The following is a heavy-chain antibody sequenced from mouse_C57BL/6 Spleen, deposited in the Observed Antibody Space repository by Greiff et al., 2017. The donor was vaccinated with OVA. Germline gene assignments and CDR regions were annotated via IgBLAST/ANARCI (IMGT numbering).Heavy chain of an antibody. J-gene: IGHJ4*01. CDR2: IDPETGGT. CDR1: GYTFTDYE. V-gene: IGHV1-15*01. D-gene: IGHD1-2*01. CDR3: AAYYYAMDY. Sequence: QVQLQQSGAELVRPGASVTLSCKASGYTFTDYEMHWVKQTPVHGLEWIGAIDPETGGTAYNQKFKGKAILTADKSSSTAYMELRSLTSEDSAVCYYAAYYYAMDYWGQGTSVTVSS.